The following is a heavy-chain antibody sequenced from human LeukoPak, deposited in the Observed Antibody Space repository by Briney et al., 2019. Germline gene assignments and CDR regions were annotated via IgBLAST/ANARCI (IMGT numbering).Heavy chain of an antibody. CDR2: ISGSGGST. Sequence: GGSLRLSCAASGFTFSSYAMSWVRQAPGKGLEWVSAISGSGGSTYYADSVKGRFTISRDNSKNTLYLQMDSLRAEDTAVYYCAKVGNDYGDYYFDYWGQGTLVTVSS. CDR1: GFTFSSYA. V-gene: IGHV3-23*01. D-gene: IGHD4-17*01. J-gene: IGHJ4*02. CDR3: AKVGNDYGDYYFDY.